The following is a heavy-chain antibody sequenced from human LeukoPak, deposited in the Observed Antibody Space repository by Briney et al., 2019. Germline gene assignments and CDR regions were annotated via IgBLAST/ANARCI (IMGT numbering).Heavy chain of an antibody. D-gene: IGHD6-13*01. CDR3: AKVGGSSWYRGAFDI. CDR2: IIGRGGST. CDR1: GFTFSSYA. V-gene: IGHV3-23*01. J-gene: IGHJ3*02. Sequence: PGGSLRLSCTPSGFTFSSYAMSWDRKATGKGLEWLSDIIGRGGSTYYADSVKGRLTISRDNSKNTLYMQMNSLRAEDTAVYYCAKVGGSSWYRGAFDIWGQGTMVTVSS.